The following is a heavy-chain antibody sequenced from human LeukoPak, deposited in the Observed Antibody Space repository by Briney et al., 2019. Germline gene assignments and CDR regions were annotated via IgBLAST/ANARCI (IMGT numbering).Heavy chain of an antibody. Sequence: AASVKVSCKASGYTFTSYDINWVRQATGQGLEWMGWMNPNSGNTGYAQKFQGRVTMTRNTSISTAYMELSSLRSEDTAVYYCARLGTEWYYGSGSYLGAFDIWGQGTMVTVSS. CDR1: GYTFTSYD. D-gene: IGHD3-10*01. CDR2: MNPNSGNT. CDR3: ARLGTEWYYGSGSYLGAFDI. J-gene: IGHJ3*02. V-gene: IGHV1-8*01.